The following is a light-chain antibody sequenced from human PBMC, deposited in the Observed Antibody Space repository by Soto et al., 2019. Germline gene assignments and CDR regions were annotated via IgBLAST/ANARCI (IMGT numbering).Light chain of an antibody. CDR1: SSDVGRYNY. V-gene: IGLV2-14*01. J-gene: IGLJ3*02. CDR2: EVS. CDR3: TSYTSSTTWV. Sequence: QSALTQPASVSGSPGQSITISCTRTSSDVGRYNYVSWYQQHPGKAPKLMIYEVSNRPSGVSNRFSASKSGNTASLTISGLQAEDEADYYCTSYTSSTTWVFGGGTKLTVL.